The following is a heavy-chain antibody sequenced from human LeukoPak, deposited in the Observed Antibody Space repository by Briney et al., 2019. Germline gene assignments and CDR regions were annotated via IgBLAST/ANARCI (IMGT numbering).Heavy chain of an antibody. CDR3: ARDQGGYNYGRGYFDY. V-gene: IGHV3-48*01. D-gene: IGHD5-24*01. CDR2: ISDSGNTI. Sequence: GGSLRLSCAASGFTFSRYSMNWVRQAPGKGLEWVSYISDSGNTIHYADSVKRRFTISRDNAKNSLFLQMNSLRVEDTSVFYCARDQGGYNYGRGYFDYWGRGTLVTVSS. J-gene: IGHJ4*02. CDR1: GFTFSRYS.